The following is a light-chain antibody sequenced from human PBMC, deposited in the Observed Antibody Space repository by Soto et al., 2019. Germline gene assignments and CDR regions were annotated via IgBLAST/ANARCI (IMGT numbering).Light chain of an antibody. J-gene: IGKJ1*01. CDR2: KAS. CDR1: QSISSW. Sequence: DIQMTQSPSTLSASVGDRVTITCRASQSISSWLAWYQQKPGKAPKLLIYKASSLESGVPSRFSGSGSGTEFTLTISRLQPDDVATYYCQQYNSYSPVTFGQGTKVELK. CDR3: QQYNSYSPVT. V-gene: IGKV1-5*03.